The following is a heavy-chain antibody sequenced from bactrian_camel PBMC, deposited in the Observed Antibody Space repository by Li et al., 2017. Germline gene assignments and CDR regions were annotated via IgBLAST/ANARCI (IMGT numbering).Heavy chain of an antibody. CDR1: EDTYRSNC. J-gene: IGHJ4*01. D-gene: IGHD7*01. Sequence: VQLVESGGGSVQTGGSLRLSCVASEDTYRSNCIGWFRQAPGKEREGVATIWTGEGSTLYVDSVKGRFTISQDNTKNTVYLQMDSLELRDTAIYYCAARAGICIRDDHWSRMRYKGQGTQVTVS. CDR2: IWTGEGST. V-gene: IGHV3S1*01.